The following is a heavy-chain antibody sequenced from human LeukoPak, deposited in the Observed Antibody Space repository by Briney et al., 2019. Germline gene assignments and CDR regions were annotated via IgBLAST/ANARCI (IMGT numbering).Heavy chain of an antibody. CDR1: GFTFSSYG. CDR3: AKAYDY. Sequence: GGSLRLSCAASGFTFSSYGMHWVRQAPGKGLEWVAVISYDGSNKYYADSVKGRFTISRDNSKNTLYLQMNGLRAEDTAVYYCAKAYDYWGQGTLVTVSS. CDR2: ISYDGSNK. V-gene: IGHV3-30*18. J-gene: IGHJ4*02.